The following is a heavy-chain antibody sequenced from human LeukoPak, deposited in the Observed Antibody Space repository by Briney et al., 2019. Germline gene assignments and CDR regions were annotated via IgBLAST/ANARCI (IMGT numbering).Heavy chain of an antibody. Sequence: PGGSLRLSCAASGFIFSSYAMSWVRQAPGKGLEWVSTISGSGGSTYYADSVKGRFTISRDNSKNTVYLQMNSLRAEDTAVYYCARGDAFDIWGQGTMVTVSS. J-gene: IGHJ3*02. CDR2: ISGSGGST. CDR1: GFIFSSYA. V-gene: IGHV3-23*01. CDR3: ARGDAFDI.